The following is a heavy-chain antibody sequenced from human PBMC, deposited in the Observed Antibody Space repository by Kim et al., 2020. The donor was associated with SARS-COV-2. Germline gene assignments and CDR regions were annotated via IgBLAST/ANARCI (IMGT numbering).Heavy chain of an antibody. CDR1: GGSFSGYY. Sequence: SETLSLTCAVYGGSFSGYYWSCIRQPPGKGLEWIGEINHSGSTNYNPSLKSRVTISVDTSKNQFSLKLSSVTAADTAVYYCASGWELLPSWGQGTLVTVSS. CDR3: ASGWELLPS. CDR2: INHSGST. J-gene: IGHJ4*02. D-gene: IGHD1-26*01. V-gene: IGHV4-34*01.